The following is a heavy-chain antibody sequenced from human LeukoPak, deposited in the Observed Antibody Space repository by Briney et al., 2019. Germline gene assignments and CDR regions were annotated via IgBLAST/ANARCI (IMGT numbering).Heavy chain of an antibody. J-gene: IGHJ4*02. CDR3: ARAYYDSSGRYFDY. CDR2: INSDGNST. Sequence: PGGSLRLSCAASGFTFNRYWMHWVRQAPGKGLVWVSRINSDGNSTSYADSVKGRCTISRDNAKNTLYLQNSSLRAEDTAVYYCARAYYDSSGRYFDYWGQGTLVTVSS. D-gene: IGHD3-22*01. V-gene: IGHV3-74*01. CDR1: GFTFNRYW.